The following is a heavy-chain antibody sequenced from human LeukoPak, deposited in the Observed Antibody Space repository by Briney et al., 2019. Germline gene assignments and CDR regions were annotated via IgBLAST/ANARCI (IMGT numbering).Heavy chain of an antibody. D-gene: IGHD3-3*01. Sequence: PSETLSLTCAVYGGSFSGYYWSGIREPPGKGVEWIGEINHRGSTKYNPSLKSRVTISVDTSKNQFSLKLSSVTAADTAVYYCARGRGITIFVVVIPLSDYYYHYMDVWGKGTTVTVSS. V-gene: IGHV4-34*01. CDR3: ARGRGITIFVVVIPLSDYYYHYMDV. CDR1: GGSFSGYY. J-gene: IGHJ6*03. CDR2: INHRGST.